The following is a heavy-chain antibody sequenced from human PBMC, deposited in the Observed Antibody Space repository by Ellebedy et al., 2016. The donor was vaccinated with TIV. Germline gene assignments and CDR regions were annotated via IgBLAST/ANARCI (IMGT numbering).Heavy chain of an antibody. CDR2: MFHSGST. D-gene: IGHD6-19*01. CDR1: GGSFNRYY. Sequence: SETLSLTXAVYGGSFNRYYWSWIRQPPGQGLEWIGSMFHSGSTYYNPSLKSRVTISVDTTKNQWSLRLRSVTAADTALYYCARALSRGWYLFDFWGQGILVSVSS. V-gene: IGHV4-34*12. J-gene: IGHJ4*02. CDR3: ARALSRGWYLFDF.